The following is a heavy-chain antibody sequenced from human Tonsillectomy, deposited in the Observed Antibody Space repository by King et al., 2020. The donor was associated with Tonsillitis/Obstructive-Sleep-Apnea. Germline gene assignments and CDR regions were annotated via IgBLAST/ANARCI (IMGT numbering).Heavy chain of an antibody. D-gene: IGHD2-2*01. V-gene: IGHV3-23*04. CDR1: GFTFSSYS. CDR3: AKVLGYCSSTSCYKPLDY. Sequence: VQLVESGGGLVQPGGSLRLSCAASGFTFSSYSLSWVRQSPGKGVEWVSGISGSGGSTYYADSVEGRFTFSRDNSKNPLYRQMNSPRAEDTAVYYCAKVLGYCSSTSCYKPLDYWGQGTLVTVSS. CDR2: ISGSGGST. J-gene: IGHJ4*02.